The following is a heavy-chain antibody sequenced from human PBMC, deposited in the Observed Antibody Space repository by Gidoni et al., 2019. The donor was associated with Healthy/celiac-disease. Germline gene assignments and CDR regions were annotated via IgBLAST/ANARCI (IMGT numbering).Heavy chain of an antibody. CDR1: GGAFGGYY. CDR3: ARRRSKYYYDRSGLTV. J-gene: IGHJ4*02. V-gene: IGHV4-34*01. CDR2: INHSVSI. Sequence: VQLQQWGAGLLKPSEALCLPCAVYGGAFGGYYGSWSRRPTGKGLEWIWEINHSVSINYHPSLKSRVTISVDTSKNQFSLKLSSVTAADTAVYYCARRRSKYYYDRSGLTVWGQGTLVTVSS. D-gene: IGHD3-22*01.